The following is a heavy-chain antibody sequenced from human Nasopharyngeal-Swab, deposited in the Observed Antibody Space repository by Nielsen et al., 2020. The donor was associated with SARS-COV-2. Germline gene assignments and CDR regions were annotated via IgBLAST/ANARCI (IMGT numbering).Heavy chain of an antibody. CDR3: ARMDFIASRDY. J-gene: IGHJ4*02. CDR2: IYSRGET. CDR1: GFSVSYNY. D-gene: IGHD6-13*01. Sequence: AGSLTLSCEVSGFSVSYNYMSWVRQAPGKGLEWVAVIYSRGETHYTDSVRGRFTISRDNSKNMVNLQLNSLRAEDTAVYYCARMDFIASRDYWGQGTLVTVSS. V-gene: IGHV3-53*01.